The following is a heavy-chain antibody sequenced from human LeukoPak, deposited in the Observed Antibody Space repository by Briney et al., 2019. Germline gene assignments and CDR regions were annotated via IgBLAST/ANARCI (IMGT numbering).Heavy chain of an antibody. J-gene: IGHJ4*02. D-gene: IGHD5-12*01. V-gene: IGHV3-49*04. CDR1: GFHFCYFG. CDR2: MRSENYGGTT. Sequence: GSLRLSFTASGFHFCYFGMSWVRPAPGKGLPWVSFMRSENYGGTTEYAASVAGRFTISRDDSKSIVYLEMKSLKTEDTALYFCTRVFSGWLPFYFDYWGQGALVTVSS. CDR3: TRVFSGWLPFYFDY.